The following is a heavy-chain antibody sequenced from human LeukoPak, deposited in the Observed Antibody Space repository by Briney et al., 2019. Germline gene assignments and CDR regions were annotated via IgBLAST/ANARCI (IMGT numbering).Heavy chain of an antibody. Sequence: PGGSLRLSCVTSGFTFTSYAMNWVRQAPGKGLEWVSGISGSDASTHYADSVKGRFTISRDNSKNTVYLQTNSLRAEDTAVYYCARDELRAAAGKAPPGYWGQGTLVTVSS. CDR2: ISGSDAST. D-gene: IGHD6-13*01. V-gene: IGHV3-23*01. CDR1: GFTFTSYA. CDR3: ARDELRAAAGKAPPGY. J-gene: IGHJ4*02.